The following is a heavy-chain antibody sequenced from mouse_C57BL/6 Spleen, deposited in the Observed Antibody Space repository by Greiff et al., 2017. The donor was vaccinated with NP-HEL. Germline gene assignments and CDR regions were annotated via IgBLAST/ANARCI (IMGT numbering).Heavy chain of an antibody. V-gene: IGHV1-4*01. Sequence: QVQLQQSGAELARPGASVKMSCKASGYTFTSYTMHWVKQRPGQGLEWIGYINPSSGYTKYNQKFKDKATLTADKSSSTAYMQLSSLTSEDSAVYYCARSLYYYGSSYGYAMDYWGQGTSVTVSS. D-gene: IGHD1-1*01. J-gene: IGHJ4*01. CDR1: GYTFTSYT. CDR2: INPSSGYT. CDR3: ARSLYYYGSSYGYAMDY.